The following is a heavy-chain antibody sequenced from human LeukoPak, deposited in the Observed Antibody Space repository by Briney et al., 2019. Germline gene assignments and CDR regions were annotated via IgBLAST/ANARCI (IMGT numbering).Heavy chain of an antibody. CDR2: ISGSGGST. CDR1: GFSFSSYS. D-gene: IGHD3-3*01. V-gene: IGHV3-23*01. CDR3: AKSGVTIFGAPFDY. J-gene: IGHJ4*02. Sequence: GGSLRLSCAASGFSFSSYSMNWVRQAPGKGLEWVSAISGSGGSTYYADSVKGRFTISRDNSKNTLYLQMNSLRAEDTAVYYCAKSGVTIFGAPFDYWGQGTLVTVSS.